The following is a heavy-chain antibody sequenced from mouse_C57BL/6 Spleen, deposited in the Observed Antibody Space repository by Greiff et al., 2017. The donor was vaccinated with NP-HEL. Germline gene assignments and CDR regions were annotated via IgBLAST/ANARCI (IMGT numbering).Heavy chain of an antibody. CDR1: GYSITSGYD. D-gene: IGHD2-3*01. V-gene: IGHV3-1*01. CDR2: ISYSGST. CDR3: ARDLRDGYYTWFAY. J-gene: IGHJ3*01. Sequence: EVQLQESGPGMVKPSQSLSLTCTVTGYSITSGYDWHWIRHFPGNKLEWMGYISYSGSTNYNPSLKSRISITHDTSKNHFFLKLNSVTTEDTATYYCARDLRDGYYTWFAYWGQGTLVTVSA.